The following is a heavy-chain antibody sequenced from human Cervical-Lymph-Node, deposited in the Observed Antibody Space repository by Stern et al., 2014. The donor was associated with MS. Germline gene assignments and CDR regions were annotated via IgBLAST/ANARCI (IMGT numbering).Heavy chain of an antibody. CDR2: INTNTGNP. J-gene: IGHJ4*02. V-gene: IGHV7-4-1*02. CDR3: ARPITGADHAFDY. D-gene: IGHD6-19*01. Sequence: QVQLVQSGSEMGKPGASVKISCQASGYSFNRYAMEWVRQAPGPCLEWLGWINTNTGNPTYAQGFTGRLVFSLDTSVNTAYLQISSLKAEDTAVYYCARPITGADHAFDYWGQGTLVTVSS. CDR1: GYSFNRYA.